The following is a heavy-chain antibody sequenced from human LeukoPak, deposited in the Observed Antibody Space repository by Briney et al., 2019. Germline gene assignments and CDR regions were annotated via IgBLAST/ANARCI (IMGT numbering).Heavy chain of an antibody. Sequence: GGSLRLSCAASGFTFSTYVMSWVRQAPGKGLEWVSAISGSGGSTYYADSVKGRFTISRDNSKNTLYLQMNSLRAEDTAVYYCAKDRGAVAAAPYAFDIWGQGTMVTVSS. CDR3: AKDRGAVAAAPYAFDI. CDR2: ISGSGGST. CDR1: GFTFSTYV. V-gene: IGHV3-23*01. J-gene: IGHJ3*02. D-gene: IGHD6-19*01.